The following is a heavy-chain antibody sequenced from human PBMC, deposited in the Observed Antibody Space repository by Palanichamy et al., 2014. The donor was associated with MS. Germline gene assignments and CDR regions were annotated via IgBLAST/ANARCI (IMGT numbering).Heavy chain of an antibody. V-gene: IGHV6-1*01. J-gene: IGHJ6*02. Sequence: VQLQQSGPGLVKPSQTLSLTCAISGDSVSSNSAAWNWIRQSPSRGLEWLGRTYYRSKWYNDYAVSVKSRITIDPDTSKNQFSLQLNSVTPEDTAVYYCAREFNYYDSSGYYYYYGMNVWGQGTTVTVSS. CDR2: TYYRSKWYN. CDR3: AREFNYYDSSGYYYYYGMNV. D-gene: IGHD3-22*01. CDR1: GDSVSSNSAA.